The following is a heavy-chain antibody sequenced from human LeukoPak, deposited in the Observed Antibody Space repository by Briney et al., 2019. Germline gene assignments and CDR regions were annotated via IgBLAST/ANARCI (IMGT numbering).Heavy chain of an antibody. CDR1: GYTFTSYG. D-gene: IGHD3-3*01. CDR3: ARVVVPNYDFWSGTYYYYTDV. V-gene: IGHV1-18*01. J-gene: IGHJ6*03. Sequence: ASVKVSCKASGYTFTSYGISWVRQAPGQGLEWMGWISAYNGNTNYAQKLQGRVTMTTDTSTSTAYMELRSLRSDDTAVYYCARVVVPNYDFWSGTYYYYTDVWGKGTTVTVSS. CDR2: ISAYNGNT.